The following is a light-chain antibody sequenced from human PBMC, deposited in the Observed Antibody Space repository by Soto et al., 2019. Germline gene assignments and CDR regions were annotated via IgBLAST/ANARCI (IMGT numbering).Light chain of an antibody. CDR2: DAI. CDR1: QSVGTY. Sequence: EILLTQSPATPSLSPGERATLSCRASQSVGTYLAWYQQKPGQAPRLVIYDAISRAHGIPARFSGSGSGTDGTLTISSLEHEDFAVYYCQQRSNWTFTFGPGTKVDIK. J-gene: IGKJ3*01. V-gene: IGKV3-11*01. CDR3: QQRSNWTFT.